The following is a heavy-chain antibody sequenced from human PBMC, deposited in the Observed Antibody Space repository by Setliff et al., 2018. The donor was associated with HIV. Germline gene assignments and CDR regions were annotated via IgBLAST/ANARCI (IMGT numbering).Heavy chain of an antibody. D-gene: IGHD6-6*01. V-gene: IGHV4-39*07. CDR1: GGSISSSSYY. CDR2: IYYSGSG. Sequence: PSETLSLTCTVSGGSISSSSYYWGWIRQPPGKGLEWIGSIYYSGSGYYNPSLKSRITISVDTSKNQFSLRLSSVTAADTAVYYCARSGSSSPYYFDYWGQGTLVSVSS. J-gene: IGHJ4*02. CDR3: ARSGSSSPYYFDY.